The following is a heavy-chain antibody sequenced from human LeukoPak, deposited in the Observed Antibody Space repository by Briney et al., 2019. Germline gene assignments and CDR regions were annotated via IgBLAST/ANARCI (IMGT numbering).Heavy chain of an antibody. CDR2: INHSGST. CDR1: GGSFSSYY. Sequence: PSETLSLTCAVYGGSFSSYYWGWIRQPPGKGLEWIGEINHSGSTNYNPSLKSRVTISVDTSKNQFSLKLSSVTAADTAVYYCARGQGGSSHYYDRGTYYFDYWGQGTLVTVSS. V-gene: IGHV4-34*01. J-gene: IGHJ4*02. D-gene: IGHD3-22*01. CDR3: ARGQGGSSHYYDRGTYYFDY.